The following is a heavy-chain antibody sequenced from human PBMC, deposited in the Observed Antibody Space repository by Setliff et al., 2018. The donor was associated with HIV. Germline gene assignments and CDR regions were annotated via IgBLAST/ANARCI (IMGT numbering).Heavy chain of an antibody. CDR2: IYYSGST. CDR3: ARADNYYYDSGAFKSGLDAFDI. Sequence: SETLSLTCTVSGGSISSSSYYWGWIRQPPGKGLEWIGSIYYSGSTYYNPSLKSRVNISVDTSKDQFSLKLSSVTAADTAVYYCARADNYYYDSGAFKSGLDAFDIWGQGTMVTVSS. CDR1: GGSISSSSYY. D-gene: IGHD3-22*01. J-gene: IGHJ3*02. V-gene: IGHV4-39*01.